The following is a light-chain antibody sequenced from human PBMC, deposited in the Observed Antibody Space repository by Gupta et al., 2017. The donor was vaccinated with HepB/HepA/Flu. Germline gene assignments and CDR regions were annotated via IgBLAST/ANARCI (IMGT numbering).Light chain of an antibody. CDR3: ATGDDSLNGVL. CDR1: SSNTGNNA. J-gene: IGLJ2*01. V-gene: IGLV1-36*01. CDR2: SNN. Sequence: QSVLTQPPSVSEVPGQRVTISCSGSSSNTGNNAVNWYQQLPGAAPSLIIYSNNMRPSAVAERFSGSKSGSSASLAIRGLQAEDEAHYYCATGDDSLNGVLFGGGTKLTVL.